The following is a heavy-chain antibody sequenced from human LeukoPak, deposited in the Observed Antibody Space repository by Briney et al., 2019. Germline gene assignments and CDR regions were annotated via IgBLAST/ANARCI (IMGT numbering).Heavy chain of an antibody. Sequence: GGSLRLSCAASGFTFSDYYMSWIRQAPGQGLEWVSYISSSGSTIYYADSVKGRFTISRDNAKNSLYLQMNSLRAEDTAVYYCARVTITGTFDPWGQGTLVTVSS. CDR2: ISSSGSTI. D-gene: IGHD1-7*01. J-gene: IGHJ5*02. V-gene: IGHV3-11*01. CDR1: GFTFSDYY. CDR3: ARVTITGTFDP.